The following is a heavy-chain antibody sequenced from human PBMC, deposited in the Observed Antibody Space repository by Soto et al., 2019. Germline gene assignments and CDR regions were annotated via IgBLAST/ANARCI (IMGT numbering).Heavy chain of an antibody. V-gene: IGHV3-11*06. J-gene: IGHJ5*02. CDR1: GLSFSDSY. Sequence: PGGSLRLSCAASGLSFSDSYMSWIRQAPGKGLEWLSYISPGSRYPAYADSVKGRFTISRDNAKRSLYLQMMSLTAEDTAIYYCVRGGGGGLFDPWGQGTMVTVSS. CDR3: VRGGGGGLFDP. CDR2: ISPGSRYP. D-gene: IGHD2-15*01.